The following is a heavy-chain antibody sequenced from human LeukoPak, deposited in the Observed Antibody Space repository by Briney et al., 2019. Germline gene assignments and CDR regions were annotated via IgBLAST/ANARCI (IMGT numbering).Heavy chain of an antibody. CDR3: ARAGSTGTVDF. J-gene: IGHJ4*02. CDR2: INQDGSEK. V-gene: IGHV3-7*01. Sequence: GGSLRLSCAASGFTFSSYDMSWVRQAPGKGLEWVANINQDGSEKYYVDSVEGRFTISKDNAKNSLYLQMNSLRAEDTAVYYCARAGSTGTVDFWGQGTLVTVSS. CDR1: GFTFSSYD. D-gene: IGHD1-1*01.